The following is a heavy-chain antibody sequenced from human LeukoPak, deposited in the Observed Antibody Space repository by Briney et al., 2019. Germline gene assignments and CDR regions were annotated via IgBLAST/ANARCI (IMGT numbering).Heavy chain of an antibody. D-gene: IGHD3-22*01. V-gene: IGHV4-39*07. CDR3: ARDLYGSGYLGFYFDY. CDR2: IDYSGST. Sequence: SETLSLTCSVTGGSISSSSFYWGWVRQPPGKGLEWIGSIDYSGSTYYNPSLKSRLTMSVDTSKNQFSLKLTSVTAADTAVYYCARDLYGSGYLGFYFDYWGQGTLVTVSS. CDR1: GGSISSSSFY. J-gene: IGHJ4*02.